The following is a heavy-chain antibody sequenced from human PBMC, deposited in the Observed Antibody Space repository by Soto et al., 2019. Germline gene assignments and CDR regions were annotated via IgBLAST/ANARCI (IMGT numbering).Heavy chain of an antibody. Sequence: EVQLVESGGGLVTPGGPLRLPCAPLGFTLGNFWMTGARQVLEKGLEWVPNINQDGSEKYYVASVKGRFTVSMVYFKNSLYLRMNNLRADDTAVYYCARYWSGYVNWFDPWGQGTLVTVSS. J-gene: IGHJ5*02. CDR1: GFTLGNFW. CDR3: ARYWSGYVNWFDP. CDR2: INQDGSEK. V-gene: IGHV3-7*03. D-gene: IGHD3-3*01.